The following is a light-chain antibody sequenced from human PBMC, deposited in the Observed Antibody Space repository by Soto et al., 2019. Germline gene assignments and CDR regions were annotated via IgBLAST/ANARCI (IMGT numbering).Light chain of an antibody. Sequence: QSALTQPRSVSGSPGQSVSIFCTGTNSDVGGYNYLSWYQQYPGKAPKLIIFEVNKRPSGVPNRFSGSKSGNTASLTISALQAGDEADYYCCSHAGGAEVFGTGTKVTVL. J-gene: IGLJ1*01. CDR1: NSDVGGYNY. CDR2: EVN. V-gene: IGLV2-11*01. CDR3: CSHAGGAEV.